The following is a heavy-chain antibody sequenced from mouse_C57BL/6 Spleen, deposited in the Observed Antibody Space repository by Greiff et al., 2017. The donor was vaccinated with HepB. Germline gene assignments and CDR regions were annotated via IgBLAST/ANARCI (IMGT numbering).Heavy chain of an antibody. CDR2: IYPRDGST. J-gene: IGHJ4*01. CDR1: GYTFTDHT. D-gene: IGHD1-1*01. V-gene: IGHV1-78*01. Sequence: VQLQQSDAELVKPGASVKISCKVSGYTFTDHTIHWMKQRPEQGLEWIGYIYPRDGSTKYNEKFKGKATLTADKSSSTAYMQLNSLTSEDSAVYFCAKGSTTVVAGGYWNAMDYWGQGTSVTVSS. CDR3: AKGSTTVVAGGYWNAMDY.